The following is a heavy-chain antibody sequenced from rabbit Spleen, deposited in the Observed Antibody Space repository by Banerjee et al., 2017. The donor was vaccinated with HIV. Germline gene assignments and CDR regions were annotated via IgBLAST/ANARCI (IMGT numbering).Heavy chain of an antibody. V-gene: IGHV1S45*01. CDR1: GFSFSSNW. D-gene: IGHD1-1*01. Sequence: LEESGGGLVKPGGTLTLTCTVSGFSFSSNWICWVRQAPGKGLEWIACIDTSDGDTDYANWPKGRFTISKASSTTVTLQMTSLTAADTATYFCARNYVNVFDPWGPGTLVTVS. CDR3: ARNYVNVFDP. J-gene: IGHJ2*01. CDR2: IDTSDGDT.